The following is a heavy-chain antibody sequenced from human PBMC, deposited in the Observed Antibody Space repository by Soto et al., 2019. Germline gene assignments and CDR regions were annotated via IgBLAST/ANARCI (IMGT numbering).Heavy chain of an antibody. CDR1: GGSISSGGYS. V-gene: IGHV4-30-2*01. CDR2: IYHSGST. Sequence: PSETLSLTCTVSGGSISSGGYSWSWIRQPPGKGLEWIGYIYHSGSTYYNPSLKSRVTISVDTSKNQFSLKLSSVTAADTAVYYCARGGGYDLFDYWGQGTLVTVSS. D-gene: IGHD5-12*01. CDR3: ARGGGYDLFDY. J-gene: IGHJ4*02.